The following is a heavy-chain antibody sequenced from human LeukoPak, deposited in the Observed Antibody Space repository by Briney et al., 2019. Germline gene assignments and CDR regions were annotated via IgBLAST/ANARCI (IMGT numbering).Heavy chain of an antibody. CDR2: IYPGDSDT. J-gene: IGHJ6*03. Sequence: GESVKISCKGSGYSFTSYWIGWVRQLPGKGLEGMGVIYPGDSDTRYSPSFQGQVTISADKSISTAYLQWSSLKASDTAIYYCARQGAAGKYYYYYMDVWGKGTPVTVSS. CDR3: ARQGAAGKYYYYYMDV. CDR1: GYSFTSYW. V-gene: IGHV5-51*01. D-gene: IGHD6-13*01.